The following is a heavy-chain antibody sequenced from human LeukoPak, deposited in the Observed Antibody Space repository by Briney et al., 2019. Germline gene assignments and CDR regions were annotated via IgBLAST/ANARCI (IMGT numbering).Heavy chain of an antibody. CDR2: INSDGSST. CDR3: ARVQLGIRVFDY. Sequence: SGGSLRLSCAASGFTFSSYWMHWVRQAPGKGLVWVSRINSDGSSTSYADSVKGRFTISRDNAKNTLYLQMNSLRAEDTAVYYCARVQLGIRVFDYWGQGTLVTVSS. D-gene: IGHD7-27*01. CDR1: GFTFSSYW. V-gene: IGHV3-74*01. J-gene: IGHJ4*02.